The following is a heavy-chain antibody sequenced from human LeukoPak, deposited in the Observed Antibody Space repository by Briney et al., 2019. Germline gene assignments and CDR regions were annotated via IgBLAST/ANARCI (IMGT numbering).Heavy chain of an antibody. CDR3: ARASVVVAATVGDYVGGFDY. J-gene: IGHJ4*02. D-gene: IGHD2-15*01. Sequence: SETLSLTCTVSGGSISNYYWSWIRQPPGKELEWIGYIYYSGSTYYNPSLKSRVTISVDTSKNQFSLKLSSVTAADTAVYYCARASVVVAATVGDYVGGFDYWGQGTLVTVSS. V-gene: IGHV4-59*08. CDR2: IYYSGST. CDR1: GGSISNYY.